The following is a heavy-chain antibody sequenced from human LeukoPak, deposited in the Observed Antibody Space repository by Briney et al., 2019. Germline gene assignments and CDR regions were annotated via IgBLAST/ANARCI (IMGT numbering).Heavy chain of an antibody. CDR3: ARVKRQQPGRVWWFDP. CDR2: ISSSSSYI. CDR1: GFTFSSYS. J-gene: IGHJ5*02. D-gene: IGHD6-13*01. Sequence: PGGSLRLSCAASGFTFSSYSMNWVRQAPGKGLEWVSSISSSSSYIYYADSVKGRFTISRDNAKNSLYLQMNSLRAEDTAVYYCARVKRQQPGRVWWFDPWGQGTLVTVSS. V-gene: IGHV3-21*01.